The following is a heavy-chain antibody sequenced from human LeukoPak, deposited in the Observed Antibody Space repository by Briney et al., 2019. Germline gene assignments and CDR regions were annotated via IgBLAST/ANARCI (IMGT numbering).Heavy chain of an antibody. V-gene: IGHV1-18*01. CDR2: ISAYNGNT. Sequence: GASVKVSCKASGYTFTSYGISWVRQAPGQGLEWMVWISAYNGNTNYAQKLQGRVTMTTDTSTSTAYMELRSLRSDDTAVYYCARHAVGWFGELSQYYFDYWGQGTLVTVSS. CDR1: GYTFTSYG. J-gene: IGHJ4*02. CDR3: ARHAVGWFGELSQYYFDY. D-gene: IGHD3-10*01.